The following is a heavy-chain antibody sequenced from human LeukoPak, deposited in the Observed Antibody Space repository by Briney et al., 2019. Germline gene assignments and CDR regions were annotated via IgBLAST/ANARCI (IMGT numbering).Heavy chain of an antibody. V-gene: IGHV1-18*01. Sequence: ASVKVSCKASGYTFTSYGVSWVRQAPGQGLEWMGWVGTYNGNTYYAQKFQGRVTMTTDTSTTIAYMELRSLRSDDTAVYYCARDYYDNSGYYFDTFDYWGQGTLVTVSS. J-gene: IGHJ4*02. CDR2: VGTYNGNT. CDR1: GYTFTSYG. D-gene: IGHD3-22*01. CDR3: ARDYYDNSGYYFDTFDY.